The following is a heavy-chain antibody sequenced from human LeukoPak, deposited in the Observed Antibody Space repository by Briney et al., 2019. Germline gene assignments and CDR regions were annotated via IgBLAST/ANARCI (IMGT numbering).Heavy chain of an antibody. Sequence: TSGTLSLTCAVSGGSISNNNWWSWVRQPPGMGLEWIGEIYHGGSTHYNPSLESRVTMSVDRSKNQFSLKLSSVTAADTAVYYCARGEERGSGTVHFDYWGQGTLVTVSS. CDR2: IYHGGST. CDR3: ARGEERGSGTVHFDY. CDR1: GGSISNNNW. D-gene: IGHD3-10*01. J-gene: IGHJ4*02. V-gene: IGHV4-4*02.